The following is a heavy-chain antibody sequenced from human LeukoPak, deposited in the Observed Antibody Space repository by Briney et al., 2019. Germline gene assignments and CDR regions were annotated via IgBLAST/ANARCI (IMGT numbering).Heavy chain of an antibody. CDR1: GGSISTANYY. CDR2: SFYSGST. CDR3: ARDQIQRYYYDSSGYSRWFDP. J-gene: IGHJ5*02. D-gene: IGHD3-22*01. Sequence: PTETLSLTCTVSGGSISTANYYWGWVRQPPGKGLEWIGNSFYSGSTYYSPPLKSRLTISLDTSRNQFSLKLSSVTAADTAVYYCARDQIQRYYYDSSGYSRWFDPWGQGTLVTVSS. V-gene: IGHV4-39*07.